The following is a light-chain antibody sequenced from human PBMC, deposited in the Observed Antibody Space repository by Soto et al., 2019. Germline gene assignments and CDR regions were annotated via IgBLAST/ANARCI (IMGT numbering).Light chain of an antibody. CDR2: EVT. CDR1: SSDVGGYNY. CDR3: SSYPGSSDSYV. V-gene: IGLV2-14*01. J-gene: IGLJ1*01. Sequence: QSVLTQPASVSGCTAPSITIPCPGTSSDVGGYNYVSWYQQHPVKAPKLMIYEVTHRPSGVSDRFSGSKSGNTASLTISGLQAEDEADYYCSSYPGSSDSYVFGTGTKVTVL.